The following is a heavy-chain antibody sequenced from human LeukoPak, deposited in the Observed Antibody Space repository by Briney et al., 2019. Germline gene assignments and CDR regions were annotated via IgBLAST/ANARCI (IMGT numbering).Heavy chain of an antibody. CDR2: ITVSSSTI. J-gene: IGHJ3*02. Sequence: GGSLRLSCAASGFSLSSYNVNWVRQAPGMGLEWVSYITVSSSTIYYADSVKGRFTISRDNARNSLYLQMSSLRDEDTAVYFCARDTSWAFDIWGQGTMVTVSS. CDR3: ARDTSWAFDI. CDR1: GFSLSSYN. V-gene: IGHV3-48*02.